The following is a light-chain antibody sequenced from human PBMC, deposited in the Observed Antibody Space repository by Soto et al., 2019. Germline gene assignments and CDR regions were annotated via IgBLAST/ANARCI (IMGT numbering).Light chain of an antibody. CDR2: KAS. CDR3: QQTYSTPGWT. Sequence: DIQMTQSPSTLSVSLGDRITITCRASEDIDTSLAWFQQRPGKAPKVLIHKASSLESGVPSRFSGSGSGTDFTFIISSLQPEDSATYYCQQTYSTPGWTFGQGTKVDIK. CDR1: EDIDTS. J-gene: IGKJ1*01. V-gene: IGKV1-5*03.